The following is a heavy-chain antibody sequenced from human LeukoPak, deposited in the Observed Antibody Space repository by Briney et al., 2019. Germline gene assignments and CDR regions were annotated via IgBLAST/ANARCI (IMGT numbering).Heavy chain of an antibody. D-gene: IGHD3-10*01. V-gene: IGHV4-61*02. Sequence: SETLSLTCTVSGGSISSSSYYWNWIRQPAGKGLEWIGRFYTSGSTNYNPSLKSRVTISVDTSKNQFSLKLSSVTAADTAVYYCASAPFVRFGELFSQSFFDYWGQGTLVTVSS. CDR3: ASAPFVRFGELFSQSFFDY. CDR2: FYTSGST. CDR1: GGSISSSSYY. J-gene: IGHJ4*02.